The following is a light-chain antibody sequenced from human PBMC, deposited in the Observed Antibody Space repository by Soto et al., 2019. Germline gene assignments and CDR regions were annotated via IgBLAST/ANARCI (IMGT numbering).Light chain of an antibody. CDR1: ESISTW. V-gene: IGKV1-5*03. J-gene: IGKJ1*01. CDR3: QQYNSYPWT. Sequence: DLQMTQSPSTLSASVGDRVTITCRASESISTWLAWYQQKPREAPKLLIYKASSLTSGVPSRFSGSGSGTELTLTISSLQPDDFAIYYCQQYNSYPWTFGQGTKVEIK. CDR2: KAS.